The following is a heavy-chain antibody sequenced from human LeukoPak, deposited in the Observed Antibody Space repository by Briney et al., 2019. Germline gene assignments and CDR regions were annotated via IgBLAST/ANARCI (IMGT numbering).Heavy chain of an antibody. V-gene: IGHV4-61*02. CDR3: ARGYHDFWSGYPSFDY. D-gene: IGHD3-3*01. CDR1: GGSISSGSYY. J-gene: IGHJ4*02. CDR2: IYTSGST. Sequence: SQTLSLTCTVSGGSISSGSYYWGWIRQPAGKGLEWIGRIYTSGSTNYNPSLKSRVTISVDTSKNQFSLKLSSVTAADTAVYYCARGYHDFWSGYPSFDYWGQGTLVTVSS.